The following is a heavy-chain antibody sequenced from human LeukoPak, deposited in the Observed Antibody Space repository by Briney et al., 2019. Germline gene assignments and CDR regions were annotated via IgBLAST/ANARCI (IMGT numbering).Heavy chain of an antibody. CDR3: ARGSWWAAAGTGDY. D-gene: IGHD6-13*01. J-gene: IGHJ4*02. CDR1: GGTFSSYA. CDR2: MNPNSGNT. V-gene: IGHV1-8*02. Sequence: ASVKVSCKASGGTFSSYAISWVRQAPGQGLEWMGWMNPNSGNTGYAQKFQGRVTMTRNTSISTAYMELSSLRSEDTAVYYCARGSWWAAAGTGDYWGQGTLVTVSS.